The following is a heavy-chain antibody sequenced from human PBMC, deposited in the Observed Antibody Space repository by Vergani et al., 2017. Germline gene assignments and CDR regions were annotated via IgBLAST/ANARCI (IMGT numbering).Heavy chain of an antibody. Sequence: EVQLVESGGGLVQPGGSLRLSCAASGFTFSSYEMNWVRQAPGKGLEWVSYISSSGSTIYYADSVKGRFTISRDNAKNSLYLQMNSLRAEDTAVYYCARERYEAYYYGMDVWGQGTTVTVSS. D-gene: IGHD1-1*01. CDR2: ISSSGSTI. CDR3: ARERYEAYYYGMDV. CDR1: GFTFSSYE. V-gene: IGHV3-48*03. J-gene: IGHJ6*02.